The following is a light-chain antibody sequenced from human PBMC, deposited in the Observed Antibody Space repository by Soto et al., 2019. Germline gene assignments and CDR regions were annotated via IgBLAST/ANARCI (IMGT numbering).Light chain of an antibody. Sequence: DIRMTQSPSSLSASEGDRVTITCRASQDINKYLAWYQQIPGKAPKLLIFAASTLQSGVPSRFSASGSGTDFTLTVGGLQPEDAATYYCQQTKGFPLTFGGGTKVDIK. CDR1: QDINKY. V-gene: IGKV1-12*01. CDR3: QQTKGFPLT. J-gene: IGKJ4*01. CDR2: AAS.